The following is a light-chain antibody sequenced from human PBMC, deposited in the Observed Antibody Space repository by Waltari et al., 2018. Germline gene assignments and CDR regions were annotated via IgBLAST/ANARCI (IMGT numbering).Light chain of an antibody. Sequence: EIVLTQSPGTLSLSPGERATLSCRASQSVSSSYLAWYQQKPGQAPRVLIHGASNRATGIPDSFSGSGSGTDFTLTIRRLEPEDLAVYYCQQYGSSPGTFGQGTKVEIK. V-gene: IGKV3-20*01. CDR1: QSVSSSY. J-gene: IGKJ1*01. CDR2: GAS. CDR3: QQYGSSPGT.